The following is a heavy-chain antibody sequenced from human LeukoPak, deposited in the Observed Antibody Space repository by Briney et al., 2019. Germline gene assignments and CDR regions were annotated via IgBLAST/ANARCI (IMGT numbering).Heavy chain of an antibody. CDR3: ARRSGWQFDY. Sequence: PSETLSLTCAVYGGSFSGYYWSWIRQPPGRGLEWIGEINRSGSTNYNPSLKSRVTISVDTSKNQFSLKLSSVTAADTAVYYCARRSGWQFDYWGQGTLVTVSS. CDR2: INRSGST. V-gene: IGHV4-34*01. J-gene: IGHJ4*02. D-gene: IGHD6-19*01. CDR1: GGSFSGYY.